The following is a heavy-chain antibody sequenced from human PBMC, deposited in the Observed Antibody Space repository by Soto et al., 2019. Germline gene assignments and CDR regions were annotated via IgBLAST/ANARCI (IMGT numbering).Heavy chain of an antibody. J-gene: IGHJ6*02. CDR1: GFTVSSNS. CDR3: ARSRDGYSFYFYYGMDG. D-gene: IGHD4-4*01. V-gene: IGHV3-53*01. Sequence: VGSLRLSCAASGFTVSSNSMSWVRQAPGKGLEWVSLIYTDGGTYYGDSVKGRFTISRDTSKNTLSLQMTSLRADDTAVYYCARSRDGYSFYFYYGMDGWGQGTTVTVSS. CDR2: IYTDGGT.